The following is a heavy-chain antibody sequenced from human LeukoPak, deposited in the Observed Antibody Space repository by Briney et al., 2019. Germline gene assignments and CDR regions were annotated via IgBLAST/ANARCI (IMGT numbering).Heavy chain of an antibody. D-gene: IGHD3-22*01. J-gene: IGHJ4*02. Sequence: GGSLRLSCAASGFTFDDYGMSWVRQAPGKGLEWVSAISGSGGSTYYADSVKGRFTISRDNSKNTLYLQMNSLRAEDMAVYYCAKEAGYYDSSGYFDYWGQGTLVTVSS. CDR1: GFTFDDYG. CDR2: ISGSGGST. CDR3: AKEAGYYDSSGYFDY. V-gene: IGHV3-23*01.